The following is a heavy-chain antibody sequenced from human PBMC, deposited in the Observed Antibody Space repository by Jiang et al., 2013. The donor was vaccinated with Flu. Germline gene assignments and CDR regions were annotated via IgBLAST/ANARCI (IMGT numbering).Heavy chain of an antibody. V-gene: IGHV5-51*01. Sequence: EVKKPGESLKISCKGSGYNFARYWIGWVRQMPGKGLEWMAIIYPDDSDTRYSPSFQGQVTISADKSISTAYLQWSSLKASDTAIYYCARRNPYYYGTDVWGQGTTVTVSS. CDR3: ARRNPYYYGTDV. CDR1: GYNFARYW. CDR2: IYPDDSDT. J-gene: IGHJ6*02.